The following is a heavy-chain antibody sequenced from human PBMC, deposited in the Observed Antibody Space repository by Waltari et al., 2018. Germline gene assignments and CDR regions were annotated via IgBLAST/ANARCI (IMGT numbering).Heavy chain of an antibody. V-gene: IGHV3-30*04. Sequence: QVHLVESGGGVVQPGRSLRLSGVGSGCTFSDLAMQWVRQAPGKGLEWVAIISYEGSNKYYADSVRGRFTISRDNSKNMLYLEMNSLRAEDTAVYYCARDLYSSGPREADSWGQGTLVAVSS. D-gene: IGHD3-22*01. CDR1: GCTFSDLA. CDR3: ARDLYSSGPREADS. CDR2: ISYEGSNK. J-gene: IGHJ4*02.